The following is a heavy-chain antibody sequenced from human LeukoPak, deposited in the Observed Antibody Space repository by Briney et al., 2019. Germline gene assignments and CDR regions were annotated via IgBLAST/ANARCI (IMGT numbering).Heavy chain of an antibody. D-gene: IGHD1-26*01. V-gene: IGHV3-11*04. CDR1: GFTFSDYY. Sequence: GGSLRLSXAASGFTFSDYYMSWIRQAPGKGLEWVSYISSSGSTIYYADSVKGRFTISRDNAKNSLYLQMNSLRAEDTAVYYCARDPGWYSGSYSLDYWGQGTLVTVSS. CDR2: ISSSGSTI. J-gene: IGHJ4*02. CDR3: ARDPGWYSGSYSLDY.